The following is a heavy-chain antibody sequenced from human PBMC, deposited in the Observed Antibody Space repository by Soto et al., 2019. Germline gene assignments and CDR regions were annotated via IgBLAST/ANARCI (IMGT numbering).Heavy chain of an antibody. CDR1: GDTFTTYD. CDR2: INPNSGNI. V-gene: IGHV1-8*01. CDR3: ARGRASGSYYLLDY. J-gene: IGHJ4*02. Sequence: SVTVSSKASGDTFTTYDINWVRQATGHGLEWMGWINPNSGNIGYAQRFQGSVTMTRDTAIRTAYMEVSSLRSDDTAVYYCARGRASGSYYLLDYWGQGTLVTVSS. D-gene: IGHD3-10*01.